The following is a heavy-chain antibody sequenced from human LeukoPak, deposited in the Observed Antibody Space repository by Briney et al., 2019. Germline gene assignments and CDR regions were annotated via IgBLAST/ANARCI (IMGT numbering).Heavy chain of an antibody. J-gene: IGHJ4*02. CDR3: ARDYYDYVWALDY. Sequence: GASVKVSCKASGYTFTGYYMHWVRQAPGQGLVWMGWINPNSGGTNYAQKFQGRVTMTRDTSISTAYMELSRLRSDDTAVYYCARDYYDYVWALDYWGQGTLVTVSS. V-gene: IGHV1-2*02. CDR2: INPNSGGT. CDR1: GYTFTGYY. D-gene: IGHD3-16*01.